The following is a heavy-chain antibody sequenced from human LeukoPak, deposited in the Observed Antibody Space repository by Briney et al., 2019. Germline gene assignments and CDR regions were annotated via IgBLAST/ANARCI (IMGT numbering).Heavy chain of an antibody. D-gene: IGHD2-15*01. V-gene: IGHV4-61*02. CDR3: ARVDGSCSGGSCPSGNWFDP. CDR2: IWTSGSA. J-gene: IGHJ5*02. Sequence: SQTLSLTCTVSGGSVSSGRNYWSWIRQPAGKGLEWIGRIWTSGSANYNPSLRSRVTISLDTSKNQFSLRLSSVTAADTAVYYCARVDGSCSGGSCPSGNWFDPWGQGTLVTVSS. CDR1: GGSVSSGRNY.